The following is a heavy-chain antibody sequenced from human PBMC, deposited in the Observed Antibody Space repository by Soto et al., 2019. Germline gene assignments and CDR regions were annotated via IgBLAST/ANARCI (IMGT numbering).Heavy chain of an antibody. Sequence: GGSLRLSCAASGFTFSSYAMSWVRQAPGKGLEWVSAISGSGGSTYYADSVKGRFTISRDNSKNTLYLQMNSLRAEDTAVYYCAKDVTDPFAMIVVVIEDYFDYWGQGTLVTVSS. V-gene: IGHV3-23*01. D-gene: IGHD3-22*01. J-gene: IGHJ4*02. CDR2: ISGSGGST. CDR1: GFTFSSYA. CDR3: AKDVTDPFAMIVVVIEDYFDY.